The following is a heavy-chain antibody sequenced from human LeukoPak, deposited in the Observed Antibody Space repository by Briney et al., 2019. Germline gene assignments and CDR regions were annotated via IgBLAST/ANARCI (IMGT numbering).Heavy chain of an antibody. J-gene: IGHJ3*02. CDR1: GGTFSSYA. Sequence: GSSVKVSCKASGGTFSSYAISWVRQAPGQGPEWMGIINPSGGSTSYAQKFQGRVTMTRDTSTSTVYMELSSLRSEDTAVYYCAVPSGYHNYAFDIWGQGTMVTVSS. CDR2: INPSGGST. V-gene: IGHV1-46*03. D-gene: IGHD3-9*01. CDR3: AVPSGYHNYAFDI.